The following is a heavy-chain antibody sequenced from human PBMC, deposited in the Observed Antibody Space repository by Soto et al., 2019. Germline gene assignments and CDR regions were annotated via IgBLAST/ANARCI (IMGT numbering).Heavy chain of an antibody. Sequence: PSETLSLTCAVYGGSFSGYYWSWIRQPPGKGLEWIGEINHSGSTNYNPSLKSRVTISVDTSKNQFSLKLSSVTAADTAVYYCARGRSIAAAGTDAFDIWGQGTMVTVSS. CDR1: GGSFSGYY. V-gene: IGHV4-34*01. J-gene: IGHJ3*02. D-gene: IGHD6-13*01. CDR3: ARGRSIAAAGTDAFDI. CDR2: INHSGST.